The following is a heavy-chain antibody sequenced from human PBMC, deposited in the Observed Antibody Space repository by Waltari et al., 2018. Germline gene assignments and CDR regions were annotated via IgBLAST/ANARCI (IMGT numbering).Heavy chain of an antibody. D-gene: IGHD2-2*01. CDR3: ARDYCSSTSCYQGDAFDI. CDR2: ISSMRCYK. CDR1: GGSISSSSYY. J-gene: IGHJ3*02. V-gene: IGHV3-21*01. Sequence: LQLQESGPGLVKPSETLSLTCTVSGGSISSSSYYWGWVRQAPGKGLEWVSSISSMRCYKYYADSVKGRFTISRDNAKNSLYLQMNSLRAEDTAVYYCARDYCSSTSCYQGDAFDIWGQGTMVTVSS.